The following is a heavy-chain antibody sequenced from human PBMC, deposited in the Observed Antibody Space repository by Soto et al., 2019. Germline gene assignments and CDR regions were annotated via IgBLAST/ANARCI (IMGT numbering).Heavy chain of an antibody. CDR1: GFIFADYA. Sequence: SLKISCAASGFIFADYALHWVRQAPGKGLEWVSGISWNSGGIGYAASVKGGFTISRDNAKNFLYLQMNSLRPEDTALYYCAKVSGGGYSFDYWGQGTLVTVSS. V-gene: IGHV3-9*01. J-gene: IGHJ4*02. D-gene: IGHD1-26*01. CDR2: ISWNSGGI. CDR3: AKVSGGGYSFDY.